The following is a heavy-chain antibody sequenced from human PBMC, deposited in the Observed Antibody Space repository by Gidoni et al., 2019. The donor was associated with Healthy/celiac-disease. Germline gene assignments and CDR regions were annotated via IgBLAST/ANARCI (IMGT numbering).Heavy chain of an antibody. CDR1: GGPISRYY. D-gene: IGHD3-22*01. CDR2: IYSSGST. Sequence: QVQLQESGPGLVKPSETLSLTCTVPGGPISRYYWSWIRQPPGKGLEWIGYIYSSGSTNYNPSLKSRVTISVDTSKNQFSLKLSSVTAADTAVYYCARGVGGGYYDSSGYYYARVYGMDVWGQGTTVTVSS. CDR3: ARGVGGGYYDSSGYYYARVYGMDV. V-gene: IGHV4-59*01. J-gene: IGHJ6*02.